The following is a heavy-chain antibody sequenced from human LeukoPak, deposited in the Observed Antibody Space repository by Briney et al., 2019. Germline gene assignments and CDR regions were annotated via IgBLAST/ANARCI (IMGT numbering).Heavy chain of an antibody. J-gene: IGHJ4*02. Sequence: SETLSLTCTVSGGSVSSGSYYWSWIRQPPGKGLEWIGYIYYSGSTNYNPSLKSRVTISVDTSKNQLSLKLSSVTAADTAVYYCARGWLHFYYFDYWGQGTLVTVSS. CDR1: GGSVSSGSYY. CDR2: IYYSGST. V-gene: IGHV4-61*01. CDR3: ARGWLHFYYFDY. D-gene: IGHD5-24*01.